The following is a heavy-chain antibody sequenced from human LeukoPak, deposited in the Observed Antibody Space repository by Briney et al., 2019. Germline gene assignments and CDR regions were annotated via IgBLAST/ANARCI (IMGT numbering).Heavy chain of an antibody. V-gene: IGHV1-69*13. CDR1: GGTFSSYA. CDR2: IIPIFGTA. D-gene: IGHD4-17*01. J-gene: IGHJ2*01. CDR3: ATVLYGDYGYWYFDL. Sequence: GASVKVSCKASGGTFSSYAISWVRQAPGQGLEWMGGIIPIFGTANYAQKFQGRVTITADESTSTAYMELSSLRSEDTAVYYCATVLYGDYGYWYFDLWGRGTLVTVSS.